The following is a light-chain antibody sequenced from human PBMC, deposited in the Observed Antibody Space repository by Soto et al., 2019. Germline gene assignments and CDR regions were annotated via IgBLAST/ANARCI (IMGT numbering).Light chain of an antibody. CDR1: QSVSSSY. CDR2: GAS. V-gene: IGKV3-20*01. J-gene: IGKJ5*01. Sequence: VLTQSPATLSLSPGERATLSCRASQSVSSSYLAWYQQKPGQAPRLLIYGASSRATGIPDRFSGSGSGTDFTLTISRLEPEDFAVYYCQQYGSSPRITFGQGTRLEIK. CDR3: QQYGSSPRIT.